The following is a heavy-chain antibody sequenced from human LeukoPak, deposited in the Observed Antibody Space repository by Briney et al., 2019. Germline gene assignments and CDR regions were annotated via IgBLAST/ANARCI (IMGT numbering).Heavy chain of an antibody. V-gene: IGHV4-4*07. J-gene: IGHJ4*02. CDR1: GVSISGNY. CDR2: FHMSGST. D-gene: IGHD7-27*01. CDR3: VRANGAFDF. Sequence: SETLSLTCNVSGVSISGNYWTWIRQPAGKGLEWIGRFHMSGSTNYNPSLKNRVTMSVDTSKNQFSLNLYFVTAADTAVYYCVRANGAFDFWGQGTLVTVSS.